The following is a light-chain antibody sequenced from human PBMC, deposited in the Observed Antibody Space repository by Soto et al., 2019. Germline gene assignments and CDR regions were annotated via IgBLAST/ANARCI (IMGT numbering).Light chain of an antibody. V-gene: IGKV1-5*03. J-gene: IGKJ1*01. CDR2: KAS. CDR1: QSISSW. CDR3: QQYNSYWT. Sequence: DIQMTQSPSTLSASVGDRVTITCRASQSISSWLAWYQQKPGKAPKLLIYKASSLESGVPYRFSCSGSGTEFTLTISSLQPDDFETYYCQQYNSYWTFGQGTKVEIK.